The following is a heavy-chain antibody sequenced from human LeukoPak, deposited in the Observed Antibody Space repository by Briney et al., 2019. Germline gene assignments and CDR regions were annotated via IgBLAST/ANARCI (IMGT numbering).Heavy chain of an antibody. CDR1: GGSISSYY. V-gene: IGHV4-59*08. J-gene: IGHJ5*02. D-gene: IGHD3-22*01. CDR3: ARHWDSSAYLNWFDP. CDR2: IYYSGST. Sequence: SETLSLTCTVSGGSISSYYWSWIRQPPGKGLEWIGYIYYSGSTNYNPSLKSRVTISVDTSKNQFSLKLSSVTAADTAMYYCARHWDSSAYLNWFDPWGQGTLVTVSS.